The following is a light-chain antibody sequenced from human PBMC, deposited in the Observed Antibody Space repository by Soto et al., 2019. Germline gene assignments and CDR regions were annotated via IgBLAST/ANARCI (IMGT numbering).Light chain of an antibody. CDR2: HAS. J-gene: IGKJ5*01. CDR1: QSISNW. CDR3: QQYYNLPIT. Sequence: DIQMTQSPSTLPASVGAGVTSTCGASQSISNWLAWYQQKPGTAPKLLSYHASTLESGVPSRFRGSGSGTEFTLTISSLQPEDIETYYCQQYYNLPITFGQGTRLEIK. V-gene: IGKV1-5*01.